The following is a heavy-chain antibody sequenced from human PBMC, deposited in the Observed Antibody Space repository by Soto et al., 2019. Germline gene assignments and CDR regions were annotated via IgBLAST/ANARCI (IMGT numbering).Heavy chain of an antibody. CDR3: AKDITYSGYDTLWY. D-gene: IGHD5-12*01. Sequence: EVQLVESGGGLVQPGRSLRLSCAASGFTFDDYAMHWVRQAPGKGLEWVSGISWNSGSIGYADSVKGRFTISRDNAKNSLYLQMNSLRAEDTALYYCAKDITYSGYDTLWYWGQGTLVTVSS. CDR1: GFTFDDYA. J-gene: IGHJ4*02. CDR2: ISWNSGSI. V-gene: IGHV3-9*01.